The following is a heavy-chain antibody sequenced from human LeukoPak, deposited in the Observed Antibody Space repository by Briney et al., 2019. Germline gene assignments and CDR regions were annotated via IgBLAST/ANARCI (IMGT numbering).Heavy chain of an antibody. D-gene: IGHD4-17*01. V-gene: IGHV3-30*18. CDR1: GFTFSSYG. CDR2: ISYDGSNK. CDR3: EKDPDYA. Sequence: GGSLRLSCAASGFTFSSYGMHWVRQAPGKGLEWVAVISYDGSNKYYADSVKGRFTISRDNSKNTLYLQMNSLRAEDTAVYYCEKDPDYAWGQGTLVTVSS. J-gene: IGHJ5*02.